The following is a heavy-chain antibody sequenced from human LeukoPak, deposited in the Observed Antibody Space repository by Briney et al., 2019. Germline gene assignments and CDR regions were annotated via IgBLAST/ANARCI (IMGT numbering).Heavy chain of an antibody. CDR1: GGSISSYY. V-gene: IGHV4-59*08. J-gene: IGHJ6*03. Sequence: PSETLSLTCTVSGGSISSYYWTWIRQPPGKGLEWIAYIYYSGSTNYNPSLKSRVTISVDTSKNQFSLKLSSVTAADTAVYYCARSGTYFYYYMDVWGKGTTVTVSS. CDR3: ARSGTYFYYYMDV. CDR2: IYYSGST. D-gene: IGHD3-3*01.